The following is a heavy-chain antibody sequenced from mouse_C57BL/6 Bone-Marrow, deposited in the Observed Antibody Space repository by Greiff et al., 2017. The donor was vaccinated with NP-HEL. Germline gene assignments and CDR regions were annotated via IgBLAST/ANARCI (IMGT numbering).Heavy chain of an antibody. CDR3: ATYSNFLGPYAMDY. Sequence: VQLKESGPGLVQPSQSLSITCTVSGFSLTSYGVHWVRQSPGKGLEWLGVIWSGGSTDYNAAFISRLSISKDNSKSQVFFKMNSLQADDTAIYYCATYSNFLGPYAMDYWGQGTSVTVSS. D-gene: IGHD2-5*01. V-gene: IGHV2-2*01. CDR2: IWSGGST. CDR1: GFSLTSYG. J-gene: IGHJ4*01.